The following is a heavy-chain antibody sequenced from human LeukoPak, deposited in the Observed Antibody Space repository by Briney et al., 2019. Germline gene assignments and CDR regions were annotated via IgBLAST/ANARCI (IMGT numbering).Heavy chain of an antibody. Sequence: GGSLRLSCAASGFTFSSYAMNWVRQAPGKGLEWVSAISGNGGSTYYADSVKGHFTTSRDNSKNTLYLQMNSLRAEDTAVYYCAKDPQDCSGGSCYTPGYYFDYWGQGTLVTVSS. CDR1: GFTFSSYA. J-gene: IGHJ4*02. CDR2: ISGNGGST. D-gene: IGHD2-15*01. CDR3: AKDPQDCSGGSCYTPGYYFDY. V-gene: IGHV3-23*01.